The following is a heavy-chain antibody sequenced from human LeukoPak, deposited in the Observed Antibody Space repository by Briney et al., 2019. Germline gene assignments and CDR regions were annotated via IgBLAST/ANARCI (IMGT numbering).Heavy chain of an antibody. D-gene: IGHD5-12*01. V-gene: IGHV4-31*03. CDR3: ARDGRGYGLYDY. Sequence: SETLSLTCTVSGGSISSGGYYESWIRQHPGKGLEWIGYIYYSGSTYYNPSLKSRVTISVDTSKIQFSLKLSSVTAADTAVYYCARDGRGYGLYDYWGQGTLVTVSS. CDR2: IYYSGST. J-gene: IGHJ4*02. CDR1: GGSISSGGYY.